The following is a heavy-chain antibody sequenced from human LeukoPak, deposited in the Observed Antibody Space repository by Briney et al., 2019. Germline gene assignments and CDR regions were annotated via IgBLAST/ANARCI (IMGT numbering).Heavy chain of an antibody. CDR3: ARDTRGGSYGDAPYYIDY. J-gene: IGHJ4*02. CDR1: GYSISSGYY. V-gene: IGHV4-38-2*02. Sequence: PSETLSLTCTVSGYSISSGYYWGWIRQPPGKGLEWIGSIYHSGSTYYNPSLKSRVTISVDTSKNQFSLQLNSVTPEDTAVYYCARDTRGGSYGDAPYYIDYWGQGTLVTVSS. D-gene: IGHD1-26*01. CDR2: IYHSGST.